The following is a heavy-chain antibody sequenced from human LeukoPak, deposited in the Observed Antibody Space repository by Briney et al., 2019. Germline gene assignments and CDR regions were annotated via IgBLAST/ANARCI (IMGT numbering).Heavy chain of an antibody. CDR2: INPNSGGT. CDR3: ARLSGYFPDYYYYYMDV. J-gene: IGHJ6*03. Sequence: ASVKVSCKASGYTFTGYYMHRVRQAPGQGLEWMGWINPNSGGTNYAQKFQGRVTMTRDTSISTAYMELSRLRSDDTAVYYCARLSGYFPDYYYYYMDVWGKGTTVTVSS. V-gene: IGHV1-2*02. CDR1: GYTFTGYY. D-gene: IGHD3-3*01.